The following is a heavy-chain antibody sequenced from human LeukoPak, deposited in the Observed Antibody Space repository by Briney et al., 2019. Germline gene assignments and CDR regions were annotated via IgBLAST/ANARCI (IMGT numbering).Heavy chain of an antibody. V-gene: IGHV3-7*04. D-gene: IGHD5-12*01. J-gene: IGHJ4*02. CDR3: ARDSPGYGGYSY. CDR1: GFTFTTYA. Sequence: GGSLRLSCAASGFTFTTYAMSWVRQAPGKGLEWVANIKEDGSAKYYVDSMKGRFTISRDNAKNSLYLQINSLRAEDTAVYYCARDSPGYGGYSYWGQGTLVTVSS. CDR2: IKEDGSAK.